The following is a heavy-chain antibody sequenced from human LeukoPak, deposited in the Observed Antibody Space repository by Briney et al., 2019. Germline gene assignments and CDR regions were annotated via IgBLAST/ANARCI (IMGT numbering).Heavy chain of an antibody. CDR3: ARDQRSIAAAGDY. J-gene: IGHJ4*02. CDR2: IYHSGST. Sequence: SETLSLTCAVSGYSISSGYYRGWIRQPPGKVLEGIGSIYHSGSTYYTPSLKSRVTISVDTSKNQFSLKLSSVTAADTAVYYCARDQRSIAAAGDYWGQGTLVTVSS. D-gene: IGHD6-13*01. CDR1: GYSISSGYY. V-gene: IGHV4-38-2*02.